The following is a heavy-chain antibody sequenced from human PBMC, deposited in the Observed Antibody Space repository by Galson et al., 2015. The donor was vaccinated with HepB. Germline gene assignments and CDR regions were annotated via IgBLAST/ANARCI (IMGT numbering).Heavy chain of an antibody. V-gene: IGHV3-30-3*01. D-gene: IGHD3-10*01. Sequence: SLRLSCAASGFTFSNYALHWVRQAPGKGLEWVAVISYDGSNKYYADSVKGRFTISRDNFKNTLYVQMNSLRADDTAVYYCAGHRARGSYYYYGMDVWGQGTTVTVSS. J-gene: IGHJ6*02. CDR3: AGHRARGSYYYYGMDV. CDR2: ISYDGSNK. CDR1: GFTFSNYA.